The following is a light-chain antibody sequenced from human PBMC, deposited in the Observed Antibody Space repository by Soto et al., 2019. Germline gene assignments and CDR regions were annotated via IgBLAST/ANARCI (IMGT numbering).Light chain of an antibody. Sequence: IVLTKSPVTLSVSPFDRATVSCRASQNIVTNLAWYKQKPGQAPRLLIYGAYTRATGIKARFSGSGSGTEFTLTIRSLQNDDFATYYCQNYNSYSEACGKGTKGDIK. CDR3: QNYNSYSEA. CDR2: GAY. CDR1: QNIVTN. V-gene: IGKV3-15*01. J-gene: IGKJ1*01.